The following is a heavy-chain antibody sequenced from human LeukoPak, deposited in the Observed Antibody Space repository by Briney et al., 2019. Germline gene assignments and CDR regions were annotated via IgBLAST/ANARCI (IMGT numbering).Heavy chain of an antibody. CDR2: IHYNGSNK. Sequence: GGSLRLSCAASGFTFSSFDMHWVRQAPGKGLEWMAFIHYNGSNKHYADSVKGRFTISRDNSKNMLFLQMNSLIVEDTAVYYCAKVFTSDYSNYSWGQGTLVTVSS. CDR1: GFTFSSFD. CDR3: AKVFTSDYSNYS. V-gene: IGHV3-30*02. J-gene: IGHJ4*02. D-gene: IGHD4-11*01.